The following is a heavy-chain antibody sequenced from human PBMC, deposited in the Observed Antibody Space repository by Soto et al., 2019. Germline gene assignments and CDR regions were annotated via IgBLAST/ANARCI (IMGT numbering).Heavy chain of an antibody. V-gene: IGHV3-23*01. Sequence: EVQLLESGGGLVQPGGSLRLSCAASGFMFGSYAMSWVRQAPGKGLEWVSGISGSGTDTYYADAVKGRVTISRDNAKNTLYLQMSGLRAEDTAIYYCAKDLLSSYYYGVDAWGQGTTVTVSS. CDR1: GFMFGSYA. D-gene: IGHD3-10*01. CDR3: AKDLLSSYYYGVDA. CDR2: ISGSGTDT. J-gene: IGHJ6*02.